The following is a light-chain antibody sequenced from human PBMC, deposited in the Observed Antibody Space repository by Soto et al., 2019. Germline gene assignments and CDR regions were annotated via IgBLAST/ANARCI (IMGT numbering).Light chain of an antibody. Sequence: QSALTQPPSASGSPGQSVTISCTGTSSDVGGYNYVSWYQQHPGKAPKLMIYEVSKRPSGVPDRFSGSKSGNTASLTVSGLQAEDEADYYCSSYAGSIFYVFGTG. V-gene: IGLV2-8*01. CDR2: EVS. CDR1: SSDVGGYNY. J-gene: IGLJ1*01. CDR3: SSYAGSIFYV.